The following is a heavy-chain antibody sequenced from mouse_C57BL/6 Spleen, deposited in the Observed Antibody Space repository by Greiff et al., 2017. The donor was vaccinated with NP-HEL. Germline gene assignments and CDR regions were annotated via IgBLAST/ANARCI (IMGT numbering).Heavy chain of an antibody. J-gene: IGHJ4*01. CDR1: GYTFTSYW. V-gene: IGHV1-52*01. D-gene: IGHD2-2*01. CDR2: IDPSDSET. Sequence: QVQLQQPGAELVRPGSSVKLSCKASGYTFTSYWMHWVKQRPIQGLEWIGNIDPSDSETHYNQKFKDKATLTVDKPSSTAYMQLSSLTSEDSAVYYCARGGTMVTTRAMDYWGQGTSVTVSS. CDR3: ARGGTMVTTRAMDY.